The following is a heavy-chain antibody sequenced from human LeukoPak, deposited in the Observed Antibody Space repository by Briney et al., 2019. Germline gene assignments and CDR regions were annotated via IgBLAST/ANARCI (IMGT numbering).Heavy chain of an antibody. D-gene: IGHD5-24*01. CDR2: IKEDGSEK. CDR1: GFTFSSYW. Sequence: GGSLRLSCAASGFTFSSYWMGWARQAPGKGLEWVANIKEDGSEKYYVDSVKGRFTISRDNAKNSLYLQMNSLRAEDTAVYYCARDHELAEDYWGQGTLVTVSS. V-gene: IGHV3-7*03. J-gene: IGHJ4*02. CDR3: ARDHELAEDY.